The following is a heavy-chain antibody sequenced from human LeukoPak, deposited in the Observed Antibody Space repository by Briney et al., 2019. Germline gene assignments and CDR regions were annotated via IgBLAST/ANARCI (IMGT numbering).Heavy chain of an antibody. CDR2: INHSGST. J-gene: IGHJ3*02. D-gene: IGHD3-22*01. CDR3: ARGKVTYYYDSSGYYPDAFDI. CDR1: GGSFSGYY. Sequence: SETLSLTCAVYGGSFSGYYWSWIRQPPGKGLEWIGEINHSGSTNYNPSLKSRVTISVDTSKNQFSLKLSPVTAADTAVYYCARGKVTYYYDSSGYYPDAFDIWGQGTMVTVSS. V-gene: IGHV4-34*01.